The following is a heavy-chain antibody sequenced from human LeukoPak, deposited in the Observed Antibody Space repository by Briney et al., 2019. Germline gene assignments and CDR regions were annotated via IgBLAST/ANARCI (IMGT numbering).Heavy chain of an antibody. V-gene: IGHV4-39*01. CDR3: ARQSSIAAHKGLDY. CDR2: IYYSGST. D-gene: IGHD6-6*01. Sequence: SETLSLTCTVSGGSISSYYWSWIRQPPGKGLEWIGSIYYSGSTYYNPSLKSRVTISVDTSKNQFSLKLSSVTAADTAVYYCARQSSIAAHKGLDYWGQGTLVTVSS. CDR1: GGSISSYY. J-gene: IGHJ4*02.